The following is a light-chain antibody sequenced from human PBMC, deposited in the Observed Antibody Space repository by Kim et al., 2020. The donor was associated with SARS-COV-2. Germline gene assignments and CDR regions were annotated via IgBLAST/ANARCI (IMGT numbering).Light chain of an antibody. CDR2: GAS. J-gene: IGKJ1*01. V-gene: IGKV3-20*01. CDR1: QTVNSSY. CDR3: QQYSGSPVT. Sequence: EVVLTQSPGTLSLSPGERVTLSCRASQTVNSSYLAWYQQKPGQAPRLLIYGASSRATGIPDRFTGSGSGTDFTLTISSLEPEDFAVYCCQQYSGSPVTFGQGTKLEI.